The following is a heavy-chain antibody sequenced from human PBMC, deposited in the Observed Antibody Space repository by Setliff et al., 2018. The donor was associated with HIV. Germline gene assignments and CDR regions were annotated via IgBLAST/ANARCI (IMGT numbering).Heavy chain of an antibody. D-gene: IGHD3-10*01. CDR3: ASDFYDSGSYGH. J-gene: IGHJ4*02. Sequence: GGSLRLSCAASGFPFSRYTLNWVRQAPGKGLEWVSSISGSSTYIYYADSMKGRVTISRDNAKNTVYLQMNSLRAEDTAVYYCASDFYDSGSYGHWGQGTLVTVSS. CDR1: GFPFSRYT. V-gene: IGHV3-21*01. CDR2: ISGSSTYI.